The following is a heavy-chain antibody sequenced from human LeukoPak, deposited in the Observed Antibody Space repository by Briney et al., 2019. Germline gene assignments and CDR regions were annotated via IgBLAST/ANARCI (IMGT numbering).Heavy chain of an antibody. V-gene: IGHV1-2*02. CDR2: IHPNNGDT. CDR1: GYTFSGTGWY. J-gene: IGHJ4*02. CDR3: ARDGPAQMVDLDY. D-gene: IGHD3-10*01. Sequence: GDSVKVSCKASGYTFSGTGWYLYWLRQAPGPGLECMGWIHPNNGDTAYAQKFEGRVAMTRDTSISTAYMELRRLRPDDTAVYFCARDGPAQMVDLDYWGQGTLVTVSS.